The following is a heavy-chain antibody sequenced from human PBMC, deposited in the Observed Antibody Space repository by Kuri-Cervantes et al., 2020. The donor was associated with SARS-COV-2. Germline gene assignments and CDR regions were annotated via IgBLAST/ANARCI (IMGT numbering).Heavy chain of an antibody. V-gene: IGHV4-34*01. D-gene: IGHD3-3*01. CDR2: INHSGST. J-gene: IGHJ4*02. Sequence: GSLRLSCAASGFTFSTYAMNWIRQAPGKGLEWIGEINHSGSTYYNPSLKSRVTISVDRSKNQFSLKLSSVTAADTAVYYCARVKRITIFGVSTNKAYYFDYWGQGTLVTVSS. CDR1: GFTFSTYA. CDR3: ARVKRITIFGVSTNKAYYFDY.